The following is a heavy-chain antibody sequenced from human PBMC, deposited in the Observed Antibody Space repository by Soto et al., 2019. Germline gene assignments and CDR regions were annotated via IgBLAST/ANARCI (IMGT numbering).Heavy chain of an antibody. V-gene: IGHV1-69*01. J-gene: IGHJ4*02. CDR3: ARTPAGAYDYVWGSSGFDY. CDR2: IIPIFGTA. Sequence: QVPLVQSGAEVKKPGSSVKVSCKASGGTFSSYAISWVRQAPGQGLEWMGGIIPIFGTANYAQKFQGRVTITADESTSTAYMELSSLRSEDTAVYYCARTPAGAYDYVWGSSGFDYWGQGTLVTVSS. D-gene: IGHD3-16*01. CDR1: GGTFSSYA.